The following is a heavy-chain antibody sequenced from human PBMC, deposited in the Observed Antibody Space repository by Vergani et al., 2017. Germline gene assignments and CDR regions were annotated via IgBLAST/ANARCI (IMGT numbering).Heavy chain of an antibody. J-gene: IGHJ3*02. V-gene: IGHV3-66*02. D-gene: IGHD3-3*01. CDR3: ASSYYDFWSGYAFDI. CDR1: GFTVSSNY. CDR2: IYSGGST. Sequence: EVQLVESGGGLVQPGGSLRLSCAASGFTVSSNYMSWVRQAPGKGLEWVSVIYSGGSTYYADSVKGRFTISRDNSKNTLYLQMNSLRAEDTAVYYCASSYYDFWSGYAFDIWGQGTMVTGSS.